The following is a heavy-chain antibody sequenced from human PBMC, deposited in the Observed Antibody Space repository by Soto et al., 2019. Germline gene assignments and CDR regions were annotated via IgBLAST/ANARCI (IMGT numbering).Heavy chain of an antibody. CDR2: INPNSGGT. J-gene: IGHJ6*02. D-gene: IGHD6-13*01. Sequence: ASVKVSCKASGYTFTGYYMHWVRQAPGQGLEWMGWINPNSGGTDYAQKFQGWVTMTRDTSISTAYMELSRLRSDDTAVYYCAREATYSSYYYYYGMDVWGQGTTVTVSS. CDR1: GYTFTGYY. CDR3: AREATYSSYYYYYGMDV. V-gene: IGHV1-2*04.